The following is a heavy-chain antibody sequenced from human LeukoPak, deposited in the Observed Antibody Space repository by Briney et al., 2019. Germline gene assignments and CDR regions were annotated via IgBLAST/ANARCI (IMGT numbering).Heavy chain of an antibody. CDR3: ARMSSGWYAIDY. CDR1: GGSISSSSYY. D-gene: IGHD6-19*01. V-gene: IGHV4-39*01. J-gene: IGHJ4*02. CDR2: IYYSGST. Sequence: SETLSLTCTVSGGSISSSSYYWGWIRQPPGKGLEWIGSIYYSGSTYYNPSLKSRVAISVDTSKNQFSLKLSSVTAADTAVYYCARMSSGWYAIDYWGQGTLVTVSS.